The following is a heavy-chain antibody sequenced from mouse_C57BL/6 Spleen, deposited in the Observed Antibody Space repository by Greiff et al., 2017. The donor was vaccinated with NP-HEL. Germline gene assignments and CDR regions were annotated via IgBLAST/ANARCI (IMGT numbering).Heavy chain of an antibody. J-gene: IGHJ1*03. CDR3: TYYGSSLYFDV. V-gene: IGHV14-4*01. Sequence: VQLQQSGAELVRPGASVKLSCTASGFNIKDDYMHWVKQRPEQGLEWIGWIDPENGDTECASKFQGKATITADTSSNTAYLQLSSLTSEDTAVYYCTYYGSSLYFDVWGTGTTVTVSS. CDR1: GFNIKDDY. CDR2: IDPENGDT. D-gene: IGHD1-1*01.